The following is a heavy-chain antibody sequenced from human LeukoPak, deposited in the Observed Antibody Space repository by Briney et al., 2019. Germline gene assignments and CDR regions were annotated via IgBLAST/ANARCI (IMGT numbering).Heavy chain of an antibody. Sequence: GGSLRLSCAASGFTCGNYAMTWVRQAPGKELEWVSAISDSGGRTYYADSVKGRFTISRDASKNTVYLQMNSLRAEDTAVYYCAKSGSCDSWGQGTLVTVSS. CDR2: ISDSGGRT. J-gene: IGHJ4*02. CDR1: GFTCGNYA. V-gene: IGHV3-23*01. CDR3: AKSGSCDS.